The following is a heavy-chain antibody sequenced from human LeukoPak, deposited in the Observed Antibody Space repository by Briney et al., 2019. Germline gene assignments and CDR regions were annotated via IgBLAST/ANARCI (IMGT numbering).Heavy chain of an antibody. Sequence: GGSLKLSCAASGFTFSGSAMHWVRQASGKGLEWVGRIRSKANSYATAYAASVKGRFTISRDDSKNTAYLQMNSLRADDTAVYYCARFAAGGSYYYYMDVWGKGTTVTVSS. CDR2: IRSKANSYAT. D-gene: IGHD6-25*01. CDR1: GFTFSGSA. CDR3: ARFAAGGSYYYYMDV. J-gene: IGHJ6*03. V-gene: IGHV3-73*01.